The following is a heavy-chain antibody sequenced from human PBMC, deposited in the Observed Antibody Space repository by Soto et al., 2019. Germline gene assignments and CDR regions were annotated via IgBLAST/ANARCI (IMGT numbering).Heavy chain of an antibody. CDR2: INPSGGST. CDR3: ARDLGRYDFWSGYYKWFDP. D-gene: IGHD3-3*01. Sequence: ASVKVSCKATGYTFTSYYMHWVRQAPGQGPEWMGIINPSGGSTGYAEKFQGRVTMTRDTSTSTVYMELSSLRSEDTALYYCARDLGRYDFWSGYYKWFDPWGQGTLVTVSS. V-gene: IGHV1-46*01. J-gene: IGHJ5*02. CDR1: GYTFTSYY.